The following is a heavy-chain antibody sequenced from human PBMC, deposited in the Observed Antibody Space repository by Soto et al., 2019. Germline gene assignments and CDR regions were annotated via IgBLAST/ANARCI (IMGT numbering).Heavy chain of an antibody. CDR1: GGSISSLNW. CDR3: SSLRTTPTAFDY. Sequence: PSETLSLTCAVSGGSISSLNWWSWVRQPPGKGLAWIGEISHSGSTKYNPSLKSRVTISVDKSQNQFSLRLSSVTAADTAIYYCSSLRTTPTAFDYWGQGTLVTVSS. V-gene: IGHV4-4*02. J-gene: IGHJ4*02. D-gene: IGHD1-7*01. CDR2: ISHSGST.